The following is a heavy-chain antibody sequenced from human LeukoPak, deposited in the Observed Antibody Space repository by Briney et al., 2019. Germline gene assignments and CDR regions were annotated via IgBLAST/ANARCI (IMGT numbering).Heavy chain of an antibody. J-gene: IGHJ6*02. V-gene: IGHV1-3*01. CDR3: ARDPGYDISYYYYGMDV. Sequence: AASVKVSCKASGYTFTSYAMHWVRQAPGQRLEWMGWINAGNGNTKYSQKFQGRVTITRDTSASTAYMELSSLRSEDTAVYYCARDPGYDISYYYYGMDVWGQGTTVTVSS. D-gene: IGHD3-9*01. CDR2: INAGNGNT. CDR1: GYTFTSYA.